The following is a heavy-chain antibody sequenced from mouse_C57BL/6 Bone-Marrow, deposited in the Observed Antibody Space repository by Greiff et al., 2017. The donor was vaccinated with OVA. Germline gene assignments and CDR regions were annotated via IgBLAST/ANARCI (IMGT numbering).Heavy chain of an antibody. Sequence: VQRVESGGGLVQPGETLKLSCESNEYEFPSHDMSWVRKTPEKRLELVAAINSDGGSTYYPDTMERRFIISRDNTKKTLYLQMSSLRSEDTALYYCARRWLLPLYYAMDYWGQGTSVTVSS. J-gene: IGHJ4*01. CDR3: ARRWLLPLYYAMDY. D-gene: IGHD2-3*01. CDR2: INSDGGST. CDR1: EYEFPSHD. V-gene: IGHV5-2*01.